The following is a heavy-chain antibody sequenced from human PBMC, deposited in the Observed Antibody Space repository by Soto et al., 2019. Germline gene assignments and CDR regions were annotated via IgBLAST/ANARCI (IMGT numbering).Heavy chain of an antibody. J-gene: IGHJ3*02. CDR3: AREPGYCSSTSCYTGDAFDI. V-gene: IGHV4-61*01. CDR2: IYYSGST. Sequence: SETLSLTCTVSGGSVSSGSYYWSWIRQPPGKGLEWIGYIYYSGSTNYNPSLKSRVTISVDTSKNQFSLKLSSVTAADTAVYYCAREPGYCSSTSCYTGDAFDIWGQGTMVTVSS. D-gene: IGHD2-2*02. CDR1: GGSVSSGSYY.